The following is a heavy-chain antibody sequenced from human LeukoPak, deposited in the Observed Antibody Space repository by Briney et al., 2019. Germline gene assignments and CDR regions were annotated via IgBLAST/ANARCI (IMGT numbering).Heavy chain of an antibody. CDR2: VSNSGDYI. Sequence: GGSLRLSCAASGFIFSSYRMNWVRQAPGKGLEWVSSVSNSGDYIHYADSVKGRFTISRDNSKNSLYLQMNSLRAEDTAVYYCARALIGYYDYWGQGTLVTVSS. D-gene: IGHD2-8*01. CDR3: ARALIGYYDY. CDR1: GFIFSSYR. V-gene: IGHV3-21*06. J-gene: IGHJ4*02.